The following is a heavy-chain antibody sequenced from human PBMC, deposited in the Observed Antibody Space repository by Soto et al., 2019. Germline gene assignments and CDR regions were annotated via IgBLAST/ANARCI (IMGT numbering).Heavy chain of an antibody. J-gene: IGHJ3*02. CDR3: TRVGGPMIVPSHAFDI. D-gene: IGHD3-22*01. V-gene: IGHV3-49*03. CDR2: IRSKAYGGTT. Sequence: GGSLRLSCTASGFTFGDYAMSWFRQAPGKGLEWVGFIRSKAYGGTTEYAASVKGRFTISRDDSKSIDYLQMNSLKTEDTAVYYCTRVGGPMIVPSHAFDIWGQGTMVTVSS. CDR1: GFTFGDYA.